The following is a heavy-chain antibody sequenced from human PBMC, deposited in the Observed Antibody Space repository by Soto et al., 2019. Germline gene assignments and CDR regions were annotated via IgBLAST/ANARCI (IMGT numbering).Heavy chain of an antibody. CDR2: IYSSGST. J-gene: IGHJ4*02. CDR1: GGSISSYY. CDR3: ARFGNGLPLDS. Sequence: SETLSLTCIVSGGSISSYYWNWLRQPPGKGLEWIGYIYSSGSTNYNPSLKSRVTISVDTSRNQFSLKLNSVTAADTAMYYCARFGNGLPLDSWGQGSLVTVSS. D-gene: IGHD3-10*01. V-gene: IGHV4-59*12.